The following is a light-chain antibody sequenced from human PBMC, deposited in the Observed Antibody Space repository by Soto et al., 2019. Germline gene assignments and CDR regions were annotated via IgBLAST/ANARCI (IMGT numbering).Light chain of an antibody. CDR1: QSVDTNY. Sequence: PGERATLSCRASQSVDTNYLAWYQQKPGQAPRLLIYGASARATGIPDRFSGSGSGTDFTLTITRLESEDFAVYFCQHYGYSQWTFGQGTKVDIK. CDR3: QHYGYSQWT. CDR2: GAS. J-gene: IGKJ1*01. V-gene: IGKV3-20*01.